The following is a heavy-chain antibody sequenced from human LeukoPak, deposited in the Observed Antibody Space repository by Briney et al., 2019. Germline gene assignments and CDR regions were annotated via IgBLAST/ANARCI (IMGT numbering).Heavy chain of an antibody. V-gene: IGHV1-8*01. D-gene: IGHD2-15*01. J-gene: IGHJ5*02. CDR3: ARGFGCSGGSCYDWFDP. CDR1: GYTFTSYD. CDR2: MNPNSGNT. Sequence: ASVKVSCKASGYTFTSYDINWVRQATGQGLEWMGWMNPNSGNTGYAQKLQGRVTMTRNTSISTAYMELSSLRSEDTAVYYCARGFGCSGGSCYDWFDPWGQGTLVTVSS.